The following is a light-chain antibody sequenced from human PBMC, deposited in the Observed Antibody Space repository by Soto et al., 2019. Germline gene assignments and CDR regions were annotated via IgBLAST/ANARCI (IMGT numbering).Light chain of an antibody. CDR3: QQYNSYSKT. V-gene: IGKV1-5*01. CDR1: QSISNW. CDR2: DAS. Sequence: DIQMTQSPSSLSASVGDRVTITCRASQSISNWLAWYQQKPGKAPKLLIYDASSLESGVPSSFSGSGYGTEFTLTISSLQPDDFATYYCQQYNSYSKTFGQGTKVEIK. J-gene: IGKJ1*01.